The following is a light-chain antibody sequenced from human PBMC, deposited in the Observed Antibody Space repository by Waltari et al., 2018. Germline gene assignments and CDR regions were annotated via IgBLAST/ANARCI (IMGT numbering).Light chain of an antibody. J-gene: IGKJ1*01. CDR3: QQYETWPRT. V-gene: IGKV3-15*01. Sequence: EIVMTQSPAILSLSPGERAAIPCRASQSVSSHLAWYQQKPGQAPSLLMYGVSTGATGIPARFSGSGSGTEFTLTISSLQSEDFAVYYCQQYETWPRTFGQGTKVEIK. CDR1: QSVSSH. CDR2: GVS.